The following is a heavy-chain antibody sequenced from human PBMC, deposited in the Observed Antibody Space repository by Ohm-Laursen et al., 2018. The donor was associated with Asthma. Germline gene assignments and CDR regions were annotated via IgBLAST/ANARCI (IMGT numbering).Heavy chain of an antibody. CDR2: IYYSGST. V-gene: IGHV4-59*01. D-gene: IGHD3-10*01. J-gene: IGHJ5*02. Sequence: TLSLTCTVSGGSISSYYWSWIRQPPGKGLEWIGYIYYSGSTNYNPSLKSRVTISVDTSKNQFSLKLSSVTAADTAVYYCAREMNYYGSGSFNWFDPWGQGTLVTVSS. CDR1: GGSISSYY. CDR3: AREMNYYGSGSFNWFDP.